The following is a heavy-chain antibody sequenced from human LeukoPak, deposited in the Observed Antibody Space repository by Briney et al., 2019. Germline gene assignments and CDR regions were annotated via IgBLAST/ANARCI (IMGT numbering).Heavy chain of an antibody. CDR1: GFTFSSYG. V-gene: IGHV3-30*18. D-gene: IGHD4-17*01. J-gene: IGHJ3*02. Sequence: GSLRLSCAASGFTFSSYGMHWVRQAPGKGLEWVAVISYDGSNKYYADSVKGRFTISRDNSKNTLYLQMNSLRAEDTAVYYCAKPYPVTPLPDDAFDIWGKGQWSPSLQ. CDR2: ISYDGSNK. CDR3: AKPYPVTPLPDDAFDI.